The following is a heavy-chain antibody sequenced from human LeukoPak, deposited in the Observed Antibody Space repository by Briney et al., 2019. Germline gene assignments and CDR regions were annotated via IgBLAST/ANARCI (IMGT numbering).Heavy chain of an antibody. V-gene: IGHV3-43*02. CDR2: IRADGGRT. Sequence: GGSLRLSCAASGFSFGDYAMHWVRQAPGKGLEWVSLIRADGGRTYYADSVNGRFTISRDNSKNSLYLQMNSLRTDDTALYYCGTWAFYHGLDVWGQGTTVTLSS. CDR3: GTWAFYHGLDV. J-gene: IGHJ6*02. D-gene: IGHD2/OR15-2a*01. CDR1: GFSFGDYA.